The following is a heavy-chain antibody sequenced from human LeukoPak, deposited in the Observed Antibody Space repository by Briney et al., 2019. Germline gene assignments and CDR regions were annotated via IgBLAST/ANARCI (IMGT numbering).Heavy chain of an antibody. Sequence: SETLSLTCTVSGGSISSSSYYWGWIRQPPGKGLEWIGSIYYSGSTYYNSSLKSRVTISVDTSKNQFSLKLSSVTAADTAVYYCARSLDSSSWYNWFDPWGQGTLVTVSS. V-gene: IGHV4-39*01. CDR3: ARSLDSSSWYNWFDP. CDR1: GGSISSSSYY. D-gene: IGHD6-13*01. J-gene: IGHJ5*02. CDR2: IYYSGST.